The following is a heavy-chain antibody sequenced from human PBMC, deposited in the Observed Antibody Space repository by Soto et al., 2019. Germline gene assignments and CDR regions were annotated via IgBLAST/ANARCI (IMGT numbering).Heavy chain of an antibody. V-gene: IGHV1-18*04. Sequence: GASVKVSCKASGYTFTSYGINWVRQAPGQGLEWMGWISAYNGNTNYAQKLQGRVTMTTDTSTSTAYMELRSLRSDDTAVYYCARAPAHRRATATSFDFWGQGTLVTVSS. CDR1: GYTFTSYG. CDR2: ISAYNGNT. D-gene: IGHD2-15*01. J-gene: IGHJ4*02. CDR3: ARAPAHRRATATSFDF.